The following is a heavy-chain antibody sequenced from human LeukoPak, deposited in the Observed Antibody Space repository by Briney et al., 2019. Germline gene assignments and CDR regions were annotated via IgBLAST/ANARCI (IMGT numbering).Heavy chain of an antibody. V-gene: IGHV5-51*01. CDR2: IYPGDSDT. CDR1: GYRFTIYW. Sequence: GESLKVSCKDSGYRFTIYWIACVRQMPGKGLEWMGIIYPGDSDTRYSPSFQGQVTISVDKPISTAYLQWSSLKASDTAMYYCARSPGPSYYYYYMDVWGKGTTVTVSS. J-gene: IGHJ6*03. CDR3: ARSPGPSYYYYYMDV.